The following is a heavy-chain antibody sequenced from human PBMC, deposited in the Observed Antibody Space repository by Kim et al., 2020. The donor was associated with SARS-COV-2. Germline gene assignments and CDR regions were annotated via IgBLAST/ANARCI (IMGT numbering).Heavy chain of an antibody. J-gene: IGHJ4*02. CDR1: GGSISSSNW. CDR3: ATGSSRAFQGLRSSDFSGTDY. D-gene: IGHD3-16*01. CDR2: IYHSGST. Sequence: SETLSLTCAVSGGSISSSNWWSWVRQPPGKGLEWIGEIYHSGSTNYNPSLKSRVTISVDKSKNQFSLKLSSVTAADTAVYYCATGSSRAFQGLRSSDFSGTDYWGQGTLVTVSS. V-gene: IGHV4-4*02.